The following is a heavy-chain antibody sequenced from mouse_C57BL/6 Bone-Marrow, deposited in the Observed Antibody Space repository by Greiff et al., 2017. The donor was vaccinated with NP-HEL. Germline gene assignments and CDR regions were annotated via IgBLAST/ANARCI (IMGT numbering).Heavy chain of an antibody. V-gene: IGHV1-19*01. CDR3: APIYYDYLYYFDY. CDR1: GYTFTDYY. D-gene: IGHD2-4*01. CDR2: INPYNGGT. J-gene: IGHJ2*01. Sequence: EVQLQQSGPVLVKPGASVKMSCKASGYTFTDYYMNWVKQSHGKSLEWIGVINPYNGGTSYNQKFKGKATLTVDKSSRTAYMELNSLTSEDSAVYYCAPIYYDYLYYFDYWGQGTTLTVSS.